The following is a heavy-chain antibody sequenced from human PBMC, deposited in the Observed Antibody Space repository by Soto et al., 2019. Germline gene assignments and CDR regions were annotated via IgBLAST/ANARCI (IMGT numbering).Heavy chain of an antibody. CDR2: TYYRSKWYN. J-gene: IGHJ4*02. V-gene: IGHV6-1*01. Sequence: PSQTLSLTCAISGDSVSSNSAAWNWIRQSPSRGLEWLGRTYYRSKWYNDCAVSVKSRITINTDTSKNQFSLQLNSATPEDTAVYYGARGVDIVVVPAPSFDYWGQGTLVTVSS. CDR1: GDSVSSNSAA. CDR3: ARGVDIVVVPAPSFDY. D-gene: IGHD2-2*03.